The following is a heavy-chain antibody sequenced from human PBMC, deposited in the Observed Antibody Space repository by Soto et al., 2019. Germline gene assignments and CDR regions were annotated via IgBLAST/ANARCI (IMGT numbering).Heavy chain of an antibody. J-gene: IGHJ3*02. CDR2: IKQDGSEK. CDR1: GFTFSSYW. V-gene: IGHV3-7*01. CDR3: ARNDDSVWGSYRYDAFDI. Sequence: GGSLRLSCAASGFTFSSYWMSWVRQAPGKGLEWVANIKQDGSEKYYVDSVKGRFTISRDNAKNSLYLQMNSLRAEDTAVYYCARNDDSVWGSYRYDAFDIWGQGTMVTVSS. D-gene: IGHD3-16*02.